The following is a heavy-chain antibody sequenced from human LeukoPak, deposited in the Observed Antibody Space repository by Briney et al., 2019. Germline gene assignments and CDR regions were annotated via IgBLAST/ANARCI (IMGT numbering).Heavy chain of an antibody. CDR3: AGGYSSGWYVGH. D-gene: IGHD6-19*01. V-gene: IGHV4-39*07. J-gene: IGHJ4*02. Sequence: SETLSLTCTVSGGSISSSSYYWGWIRQPPGKGLEWIGSIYYSGSTYYNPSLKSRVTISVDTSKNQFSLKLSSVTAADTAVYYCAGGYSSGWYVGHWGQGTLVTVSS. CDR2: IYYSGST. CDR1: GGSISSSSYY.